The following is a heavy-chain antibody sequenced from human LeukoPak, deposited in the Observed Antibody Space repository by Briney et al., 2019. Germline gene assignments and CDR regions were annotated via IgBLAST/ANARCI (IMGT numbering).Heavy chain of an antibody. CDR2: IYYSGKT. V-gene: IGHV4-59*01. J-gene: IGHJ4*02. D-gene: IGHD4-17*01. CDR3: ARGVNDYGDFRLDY. Sequence: KSSETLSLTCTVSGGSISSYYWSWIRQPPGKGLEWIGYIYYSGKTNYNPSLKSRVTISVDTSKNQFSLKLSSVTAADTAVYYCARGVNDYGDFRLDYWGQGTLVTVSS. CDR1: GGSISSYY.